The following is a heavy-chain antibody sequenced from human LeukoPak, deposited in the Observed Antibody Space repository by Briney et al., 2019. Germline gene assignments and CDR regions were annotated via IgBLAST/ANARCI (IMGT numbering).Heavy chain of an antibody. J-gene: IGHJ4*02. Sequence: PSQTLSLTCTVSGGSINNGGYYWSWIRQHPGKGLEGIGYIYYSGSSYYNPSLRSRVTISVDTSKNHFSLKLSSVTAADTAVYYCAREVLGRGVKVVDYWGQGTLVTVSS. CDR1: GGSINNGGYY. D-gene: IGHD3-10*01. CDR2: IYYSGSS. V-gene: IGHV4-31*03. CDR3: AREVLGRGVKVVDY.